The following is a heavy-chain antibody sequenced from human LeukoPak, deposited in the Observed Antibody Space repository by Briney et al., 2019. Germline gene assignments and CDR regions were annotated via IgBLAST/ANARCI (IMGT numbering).Heavy chain of an antibody. CDR1: GFTFSSYA. J-gene: IGHJ4*02. CDR3: AKDPRGYCSGGSCYPIPY. Sequence: PGGSLRLSCAASGFTFSSYAMSWVRQAPGKGLEWVSAISGSGGSTYYADSVKGRFTISRDNSKNTLYPQMNSLRAEDTAVYYCAKDPRGYCSGGSCYPIPYWGQGTLVTVSS. V-gene: IGHV3-23*01. D-gene: IGHD2-15*01. CDR2: ISGSGGST.